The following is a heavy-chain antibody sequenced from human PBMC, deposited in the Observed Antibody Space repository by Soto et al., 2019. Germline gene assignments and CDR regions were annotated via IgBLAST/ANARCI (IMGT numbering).Heavy chain of an antibody. CDR3: ARRGGYGYYFDY. CDR2: ISGSSSYT. CDR1: GFTFSDYY. J-gene: IGHJ4*02. Sequence: PGGSLRLSCAASGFTFSDYYMSWIRQVPGKGLERVSYISGSSSYTKYADSVSGRFTVSRDNAKNSLYLQMNSLRAEDTAVYYCARRGGYGYYFDYWGQGTLVTVSS. D-gene: IGHD5-18*01. V-gene: IGHV3-11*06.